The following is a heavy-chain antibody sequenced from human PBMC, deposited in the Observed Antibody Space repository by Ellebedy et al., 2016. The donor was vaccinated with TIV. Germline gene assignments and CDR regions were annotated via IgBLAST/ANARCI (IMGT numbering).Heavy chain of an antibody. J-gene: IGHJ4*02. D-gene: IGHD5-12*01. CDR3: ARDLGLRYFDY. V-gene: IGHV3-33*01. CDR1: GFTFSSYG. Sequence: GESLKISXAASGFTFSSYGMHWVRQAPGKGLEWVAVIWYDGSNKYYADSVKGRFTISRDNSKNTLYLQMNSLRAEDTAVYYCARDLGLRYFDYWGQGTLVTVSS. CDR2: IWYDGSNK.